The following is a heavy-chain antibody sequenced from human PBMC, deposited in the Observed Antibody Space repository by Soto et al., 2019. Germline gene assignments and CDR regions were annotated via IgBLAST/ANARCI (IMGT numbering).Heavy chain of an antibody. D-gene: IGHD3-16*02. CDR1: GGSISSYY. CDR3: ARRVYDYIWGSYRNDAFDI. CDR2: IYYRGST. V-gene: IGHV4-59*08. J-gene: IGHJ3*02. Sequence: QVQLQESGPGLVKPSETLSLTCTVSGGSISSYYWSWIRQPPGQGLEWIGYIYYRGSTNYNPSLKSRVTISVDTSKNQFSLTLSSVTAADTAVYYCARRVYDYIWGSYRNDAFDIWGQGTMVTVSS.